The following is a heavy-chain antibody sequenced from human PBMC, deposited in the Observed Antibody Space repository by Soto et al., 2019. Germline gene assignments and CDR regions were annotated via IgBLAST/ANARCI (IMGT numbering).Heavy chain of an antibody. D-gene: IGHD2-15*01. CDR2: IWYDGSNK. V-gene: IGHV3-33*01. CDR1: GFTFSSYG. J-gene: IGHJ4*02. CDR3: ARDKDCSGGSCYGNYFDY. Sequence: GGSLRLSCAASGFTFSSYGMHWVRQAPGKGLEWVAVIWYDGSNKYYADSVKGRFTISRDNSKNTLYLQMNSLRAEDTAVYYCARDKDCSGGSCYGNYFDYWGQGT.